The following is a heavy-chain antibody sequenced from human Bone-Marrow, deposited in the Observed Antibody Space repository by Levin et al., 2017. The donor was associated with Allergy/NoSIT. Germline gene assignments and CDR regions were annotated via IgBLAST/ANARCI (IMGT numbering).Heavy chain of an antibody. CDR3: ACYGSGSYYNFNYYHYMDV. J-gene: IGHJ6*03. V-gene: IGHV3-23*01. CDR1: GFSFSSYG. D-gene: IGHD3-10*01. Sequence: GESLKISCAASGFSFSSYGMGWVRQAPGKGLQWVSAISSAGSGGSTYYADSVKGRFTISRDTSKNTLFLHMTSLTAEDTAVYFCACYGSGSYYNFNYYHYMDVWGKGTTVAVSS. CDR2: ISSAGSGGST.